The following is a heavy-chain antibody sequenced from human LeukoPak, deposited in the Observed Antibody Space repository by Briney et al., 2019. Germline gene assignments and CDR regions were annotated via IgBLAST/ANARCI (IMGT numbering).Heavy chain of an antibody. Sequence: ASVKVSCKASGYTFTGYYTHWVRQAPGQGLEWMGIINPSGGSTSYAQKFQGRVTMTRDMSTSTVYMELSSLRSEDTAVYYCARGIWSSWFHMDVWGKGTTVTISS. CDR2: INPSGGST. CDR3: ARGIWSSWFHMDV. CDR1: GYTFTGYY. J-gene: IGHJ6*03. V-gene: IGHV1-46*01. D-gene: IGHD6-13*01.